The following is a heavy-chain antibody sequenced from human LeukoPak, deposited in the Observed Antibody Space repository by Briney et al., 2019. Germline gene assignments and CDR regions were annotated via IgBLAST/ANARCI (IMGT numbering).Heavy chain of an antibody. D-gene: IGHD5-12*01. V-gene: IGHV3-48*04. CDR1: GFTFSDYS. CDR2: VGISSGNT. Sequence: GGSLRLSCAASGFTFSDYSMNWVRQAPGKGLEWISYVGISSGNTKYADSVKGRFTISGDSAKNSVFLQMSSLRVEDTAVYYCARDHRYAFDNWGQGTLVTVSS. CDR3: ARDHRYAFDN. J-gene: IGHJ4*02.